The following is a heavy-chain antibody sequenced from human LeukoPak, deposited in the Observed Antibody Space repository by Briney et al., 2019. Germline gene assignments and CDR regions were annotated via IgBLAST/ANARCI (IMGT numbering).Heavy chain of an antibody. J-gene: IGHJ4*02. Sequence: GGSLRLFCVGSGFSFNKYAASWVRQAPGKGLEWVAGMTGGGATCHADSVKGRFVISRDNSKNTVYLQMNSLRVEDTAVYYCAVSPTCGRDCSHLRGTFECWGQGTLATVSS. V-gene: IGHV3-23*01. CDR2: MTGGGAT. CDR1: GFSFNKYA. D-gene: IGHD2-21*02. CDR3: AVSPTCGRDCSHLRGTFEC.